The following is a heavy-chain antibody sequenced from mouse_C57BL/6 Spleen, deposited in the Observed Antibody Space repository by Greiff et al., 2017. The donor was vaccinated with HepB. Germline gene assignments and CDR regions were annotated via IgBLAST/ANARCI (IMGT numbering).Heavy chain of an antibody. J-gene: IGHJ1*03. D-gene: IGHD2-3*01. Sequence: EVKLVESGGGLVKPGGSLKLSCAASGLTFSDYGMHWVRQAPEKGLEWVAYISSGSSTIYYADTVKGRFTISRDNAKNTLFLQMTSLRSEDTAMYYGARSDGYYVGWYFDVWGTGTTVTVSS. CDR2: ISSGSSTI. CDR3: ARSDGYYVGWYFDV. CDR1: GLTFSDYG. V-gene: IGHV5-17*01.